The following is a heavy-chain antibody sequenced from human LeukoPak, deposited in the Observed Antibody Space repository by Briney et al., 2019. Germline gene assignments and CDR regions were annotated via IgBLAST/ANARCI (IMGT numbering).Heavy chain of an antibody. CDR3: ARELVRGVIYYFDY. CDR2: IYYSGST. V-gene: IGHV4-59*12. D-gene: IGHD3-10*01. Sequence: SETLSLTCTVSGGSISSYYWSWIRQPPGKGLEWIGYIYYSGSTNYNPFLKSRVTISLDTSKNQFSLKLSSVTAADTAVYYCARELVRGVIYYFDYWGQGTLVTVSS. J-gene: IGHJ4*02. CDR1: GGSISSYY.